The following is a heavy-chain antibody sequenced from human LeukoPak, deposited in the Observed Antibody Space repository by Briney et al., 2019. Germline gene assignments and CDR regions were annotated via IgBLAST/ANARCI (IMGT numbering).Heavy chain of an antibody. V-gene: IGHV3-7*04. CDR2: IKEAGSEK. D-gene: IGHD6-13*01. CDR3: ARGGGMRSWYDFDY. J-gene: IGHJ4*02. CDR1: GFTFSNYW. Sequence: GGSLRLSCAASGFTFSNYWMSWVRQAPGKGLEFMANIKEAGSEKYYVDSVKGRFTISRDNDKNLVHLQMNSLRAEDTAVYYCARGGGMRSWYDFDYWGQGTLVTVSS.